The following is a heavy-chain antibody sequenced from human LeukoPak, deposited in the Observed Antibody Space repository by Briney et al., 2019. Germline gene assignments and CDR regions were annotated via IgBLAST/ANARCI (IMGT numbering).Heavy chain of an antibody. CDR3: ARGAHYHDSSEGYDY. V-gene: IGHV1-2*02. Sequence: ASVKVSCKASGYTFTGYYMHWVRQAPGQGLEWMGWINPNSGATNYAQKFQGRVTMTRDTTISTDYMELSRLRSDDTAIYYCARGAHYHDSSEGYDYWGQGTLVTVSS. CDR2: INPNSGAT. CDR1: GYTFTGYY. J-gene: IGHJ4*02. D-gene: IGHD3-22*01.